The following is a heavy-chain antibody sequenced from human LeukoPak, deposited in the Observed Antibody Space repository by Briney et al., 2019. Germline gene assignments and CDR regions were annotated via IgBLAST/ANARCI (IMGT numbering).Heavy chain of an antibody. J-gene: IGHJ5*02. CDR3: ARGGDIVVVPADNWFDP. CDR1: GFTFNSYA. Sequence: GGSLRLSCAASGFTFNSYAMHWVRQPPGKGLEWVAVISYDGSNKYYADSVKGRFTISRDNSKNTLYLRMNSLRAEDTAVYYCARGGDIVVVPADNWFDPWGQGTLVTVSS. D-gene: IGHD2-2*01. V-gene: IGHV3-30*01. CDR2: ISYDGSNK.